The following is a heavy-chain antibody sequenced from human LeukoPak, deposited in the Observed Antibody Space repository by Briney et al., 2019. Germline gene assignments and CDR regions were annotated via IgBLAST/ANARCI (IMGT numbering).Heavy chain of an antibody. D-gene: IGHD2-15*01. J-gene: IGHJ4*02. Sequence: PGGALRLSCAASGCTFSSYGGHWVRQAPGKGLDGVAFIQYDGSNKYYPYSVNGRFTISRDNSNNTLSLQMNSLRAEDTAVYYCAATLLPPNYFDSWGQGNLVTVSS. CDR2: IQYDGSNK. CDR3: AATLLPPNYFDS. V-gene: IGHV3-30*02. CDR1: GCTFSSYG.